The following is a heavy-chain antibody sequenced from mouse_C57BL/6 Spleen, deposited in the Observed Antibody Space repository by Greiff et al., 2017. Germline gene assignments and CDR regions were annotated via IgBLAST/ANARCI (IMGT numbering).Heavy chain of an antibody. CDR2: IYPGDGDT. Sequence: QVQLQQSGPELVKPGASVKISCKASGYAFSSSWMNWVKQRPGQGLEWIGRIYPGDGDTNYNGKFKGKATLTADKSSSTAYMQLSSLTSEDSAVYFCARAEGELRYDDAMDYWGQGTSVTVSS. V-gene: IGHV1-82*01. D-gene: IGHD1-1*01. CDR1: GYAFSSSW. CDR3: ARAEGELRYDDAMDY. J-gene: IGHJ4*01.